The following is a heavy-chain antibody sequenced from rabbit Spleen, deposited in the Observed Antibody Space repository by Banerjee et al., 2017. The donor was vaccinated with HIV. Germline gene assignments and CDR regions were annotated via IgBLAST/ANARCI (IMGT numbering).Heavy chain of an antibody. CDR2: IYTGSTTT. CDR1: EFDFSGYG. J-gene: IGHJ3*01. CDR3: ARAIVPWLGLTRLDL. V-gene: IGHV1S45*01. D-gene: IGHD4-1*01. Sequence: QEQLVESGGGLVQPGGSLKLSCKASEFDFSGYGMSWVRQAPGKGLEWIACIYTGSTTTYYASWANGRFTISKTSSTTVTLQMTSLTAADTATYFCARAIVPWLGLTRLDLWGQGTLVTVS.